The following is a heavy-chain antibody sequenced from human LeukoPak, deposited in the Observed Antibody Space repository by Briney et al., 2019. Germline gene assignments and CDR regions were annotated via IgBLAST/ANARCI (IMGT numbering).Heavy chain of an antibody. CDR1: GFTFSRYS. CDR2: ISSSRSTT. V-gene: IGHV3-48*01. Sequence: PGGSLRLSCAASGFTFSRYSMTWVRQAPGKGLEWISFISSSRSTTYYADSVKGRCTISRDNGKNSMYLQMNSLRAEDTAVYYCARPYSSSGKTRDCAFDIWGQGTLVTVSS. CDR3: ARPYSSSGKTRDCAFDI. J-gene: IGHJ3*02. D-gene: IGHD6-6*01.